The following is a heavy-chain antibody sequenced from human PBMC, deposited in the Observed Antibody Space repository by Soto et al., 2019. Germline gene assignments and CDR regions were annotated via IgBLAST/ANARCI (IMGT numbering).Heavy chain of an antibody. V-gene: IGHV1-24*01. CDR2: FDSEDGET. CDR1: GYTLTELS. Sequence: ASVKVSCKVSGYTLTELSMHWVRQAPGKGLEWIGGFDSEDGETIYSQKFQGRVTMTEDTSTDTAYMELSSLRFEDTAVYYCATERVVYDILTGYSSRAWFDPWGQGTLVTVSS. D-gene: IGHD3-9*01. CDR3: ATERVVYDILTGYSSRAWFDP. J-gene: IGHJ5*02.